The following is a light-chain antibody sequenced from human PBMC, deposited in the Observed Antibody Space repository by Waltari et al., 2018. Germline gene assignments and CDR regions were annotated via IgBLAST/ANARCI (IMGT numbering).Light chain of an antibody. CDR2: DVN. Sequence: QSALTPTATVSGSPGQSLTISCTGTSSDVGTYNLVPWYQQHPGKAPTLIIYDVNKRPSGVSSRFAGSKSGNTASLTTTGLQAADEANDDCCSYAGSAITVFGGGTKVTVL. J-gene: IGLJ2*01. CDR1: SSDVGTYNL. CDR3: CSYAGSAITV. V-gene: IGLV2-23*02.